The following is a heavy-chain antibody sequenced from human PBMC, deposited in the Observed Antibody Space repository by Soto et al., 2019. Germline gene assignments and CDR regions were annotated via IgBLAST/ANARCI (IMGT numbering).Heavy chain of an antibody. Sequence: QVQLVESGGGVVQPGRSLRLSCAASGFTFSSNGMHWVRQAPGKGLEWVAIIWYDGSNKNYADSVKGRFTISRDNPKNTLYLQMNSLRAEDTAVYYCARWNLVGPTIDAFDLWGQGTMVTVSS. D-gene: IGHD1-26*01. CDR2: IWYDGSNK. CDR3: ARWNLVGPTIDAFDL. J-gene: IGHJ3*01. V-gene: IGHV3-33*01. CDR1: GFTFSSNG.